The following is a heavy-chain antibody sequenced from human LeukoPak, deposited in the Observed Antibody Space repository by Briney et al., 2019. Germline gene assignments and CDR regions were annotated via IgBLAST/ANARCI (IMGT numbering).Heavy chain of an antibody. V-gene: IGHV1-3*01. CDR3: ARVQSAYCSSSSCYGGYFDY. CDR1: GYTFTSYA. J-gene: IGHJ4*02. Sequence: ASVKVSCKASGYTFTSYAMHWVRQAPGQRPEWMGWINAGNGNTKYSQKFQGIVTITRDTSASTAYMELSSLRPEDTAVYYCARVQSAYCSSSSCYGGYFDYWGQGTLVTVSS. CDR2: INAGNGNT. D-gene: IGHD2-2*01.